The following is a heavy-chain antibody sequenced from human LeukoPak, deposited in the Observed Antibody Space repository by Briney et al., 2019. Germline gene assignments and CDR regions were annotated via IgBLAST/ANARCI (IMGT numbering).Heavy chain of an antibody. CDR2: ISGSGGST. CDR1: GFTFSSYA. CDR3: AKVVRDGYNPTPYGMDV. Sequence: GGSLRLSCAASGFTFSSYAMSWVRQAPGKGPEWVSAISGSGGSTYYADSVKGRFTISRDNSKNTLYLQMNSLRAEDTAVYYCAKVVRDGYNPTPYGMDVWGQGTTVTVSS. D-gene: IGHD5-24*01. J-gene: IGHJ6*02. V-gene: IGHV3-23*01.